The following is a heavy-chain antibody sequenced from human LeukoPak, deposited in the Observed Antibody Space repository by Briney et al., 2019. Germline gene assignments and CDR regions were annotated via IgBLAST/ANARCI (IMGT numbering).Heavy chain of an antibody. D-gene: IGHD6-13*01. V-gene: IGHV4-39*01. CDR2: MYYSGST. J-gene: IGHJ5*02. CDR1: GASISSSGHY. Sequence: PSETLSLTCTVSGASISSSGHYWGWIRQPPGKGLEWVADMYYSGSTHYNMALRSRVTMSVDTSRNQFSLKLSSVTAADTAMYYCARIAGGGWFDPWGQGTLVTVSS. CDR3: ARIAGGGWFDP.